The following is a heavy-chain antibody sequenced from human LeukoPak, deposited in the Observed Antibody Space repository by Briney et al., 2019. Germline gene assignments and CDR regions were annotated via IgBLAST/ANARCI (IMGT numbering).Heavy chain of an antibody. CDR1: GFTFSSYS. CDR3: ASFYDYVWGPRGWFDP. Sequence: GGSRRLSCAASGFTFSSYSMNWVRQAPGKGLEWVSSISSSSSYIYYADSVKGRFTISRDNAKNSLYLQMNSLRAADTAVYYCASFYDYVWGPRGWFDPWGQGTLVTVSS. J-gene: IGHJ5*02. CDR2: ISSSSSYI. D-gene: IGHD3-16*01. V-gene: IGHV3-21*01.